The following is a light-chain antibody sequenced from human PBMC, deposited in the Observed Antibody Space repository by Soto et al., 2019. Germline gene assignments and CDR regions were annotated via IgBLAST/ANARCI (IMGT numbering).Light chain of an antibody. CDR3: SSYTSSNTPLV. CDR2: EVS. Sequence: QSALTQPASVSGSPGQSITISCTGTSSDVGGFNYVSWYQQHPGQAPKLLISEVSNRPSGVSNRFSGSKSGNTASLTISGLQAEDEADYYCSSYTSSNTPLVFGTGTKVTVL. J-gene: IGLJ1*01. V-gene: IGLV2-14*01. CDR1: SSDVGGFNY.